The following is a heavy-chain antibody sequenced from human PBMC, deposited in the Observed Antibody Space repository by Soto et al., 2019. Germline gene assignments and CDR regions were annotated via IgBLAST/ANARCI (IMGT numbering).Heavy chain of an antibody. CDR2: ISYDGSNK. CDR3: ANILASIPSGFDY. D-gene: IGHD3-3*02. CDR1: GFTFGSYG. Sequence: PGGTLRVSCAASGFTFGSYGMHWVRQAPGKGLEWVAVISYDGSNKYYADSMKGRFTISRDNSKNTLYLQMNNLRAEDTAVYYCANILASIPSGFDYWGQGTLVTVFS. J-gene: IGHJ4*02. V-gene: IGHV3-30*18.